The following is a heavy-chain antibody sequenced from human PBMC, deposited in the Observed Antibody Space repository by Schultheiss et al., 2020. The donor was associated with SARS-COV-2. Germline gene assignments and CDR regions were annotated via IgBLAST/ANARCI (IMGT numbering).Heavy chain of an antibody. V-gene: IGHV3-13*01. Sequence: GSLRLSCAASGFTFSSYDMHWVRQATGKGLEWVSAIGTAGDTYYPGSVKGRFTISRDNSKNTLYLQMNSLRAEDTAVYYCARGGYYTGSYYYYGMDVWGQGTTVTVSS. CDR2: IGTAGDT. CDR3: ARGGYYTGSYYYYGMDV. J-gene: IGHJ6*02. D-gene: IGHD3-22*01. CDR1: GFTFSSYD.